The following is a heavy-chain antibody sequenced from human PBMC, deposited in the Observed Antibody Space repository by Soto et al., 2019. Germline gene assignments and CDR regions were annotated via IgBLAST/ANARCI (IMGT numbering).Heavy chain of an antibody. CDR1: GYPFNDNH. CDR2: LNPSSGAT. Sequence: ASVKVSCKASGYPFNDNHIHWVRQAPGQGLEWMGWLNPSSGATTYAANNKGRINLTRDTSLSTSYMELIGLRSDDTAVYYCATAKRGTVSLLSAWGQGTLVTVSS. CDR3: ATAKRGTVSLLSA. D-gene: IGHD4-4*01. V-gene: IGHV1-2*02. J-gene: IGHJ5*01.